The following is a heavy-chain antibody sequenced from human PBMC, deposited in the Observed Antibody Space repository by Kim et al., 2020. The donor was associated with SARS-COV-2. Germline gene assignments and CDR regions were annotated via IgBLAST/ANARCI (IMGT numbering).Heavy chain of an antibody. CDR3: ARIKRHADYVDY. D-gene: IGHD1-1*01. CDR2: IFYSGST. J-gene: IGHJ4*02. V-gene: IGHV4-39*01. Sequence: SETLSLTCTVSGDSINSDNFFWGWIRQPPERGLEWVGNIFYSGSTYYNPSLKGRVTISLDTSKTQFSLKLNSVTAADTAVFYCARIKRHADYVDYWGQGTLVTVSS. CDR1: GDSINSDNFF.